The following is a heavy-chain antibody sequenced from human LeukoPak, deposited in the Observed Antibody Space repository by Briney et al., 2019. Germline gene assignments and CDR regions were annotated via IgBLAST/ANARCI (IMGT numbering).Heavy chain of an antibody. CDR1: GFTFSNAW. J-gene: IGHJ6*03. CDR3: TTVTTSDYGDYYMDV. D-gene: IGHD4-17*01. Sequence: GGSLRLSCAASGFTFSNAWMSWVRQAPGKGLEWVGRIKSKTDGGTTDYAAPVKGRFAISRDDSKNTLYLQMNSLKTEDTAVYYCTTVTTSDYGDYYMDVWGKGTTVTVSS. CDR2: IKSKTDGGTT. V-gene: IGHV3-15*01.